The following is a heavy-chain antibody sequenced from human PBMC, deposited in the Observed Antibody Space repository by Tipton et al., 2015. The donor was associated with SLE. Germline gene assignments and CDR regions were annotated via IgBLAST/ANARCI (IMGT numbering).Heavy chain of an antibody. Sequence: SLRLSCEASGFSFSRYEMVWVRQAPGKGLEWISYINSGSRVIHYADSVQGRFTVPRENTENVLFLQMDRLTTEDSAMYYCAREKGGYYGDGYDYWGQGTLVTVSS. J-gene: IGHJ4*02. CDR2: INSGSRVI. V-gene: IGHV3-48*03. D-gene: IGHD3-10*01. CDR3: AREKGGYYGDGYDY. CDR1: GFSFSRYE.